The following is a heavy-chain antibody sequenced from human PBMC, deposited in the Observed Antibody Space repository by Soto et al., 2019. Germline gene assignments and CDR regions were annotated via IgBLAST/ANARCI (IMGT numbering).Heavy chain of an antibody. CDR3: ARGRIPAVTARFDP. Sequence: QVQLVQSGAEVKKPGASVKVSCKASGYTFTSYDINWVRQATGQGLEWMGWMNPNSGNTGYAQKLQGRVTMTRNTSIRTAYMELSSLRSEDTAVYYCARGRIPAVTARFDPWGQGTLVTVSS. D-gene: IGHD2-21*02. CDR2: MNPNSGNT. V-gene: IGHV1-8*01. J-gene: IGHJ5*02. CDR1: GYTFTSYD.